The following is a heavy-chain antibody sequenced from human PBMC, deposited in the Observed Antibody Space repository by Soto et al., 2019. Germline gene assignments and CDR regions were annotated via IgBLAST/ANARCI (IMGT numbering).Heavy chain of an antibody. Sequence: GGSLRLSCAASGFSFSRFEMNWVRQAPGKGLEWVSYISSSSDIIYYADSVKGRFTISRDNAKNSLYLQMNSLRAEDTAIYYCAKDLGSYLSPAFDYWGLGTLVTVSS. D-gene: IGHD1-26*01. CDR2: ISSSSDII. J-gene: IGHJ4*02. CDR1: GFSFSRFE. CDR3: AKDLGSYLSPAFDY. V-gene: IGHV3-48*03.